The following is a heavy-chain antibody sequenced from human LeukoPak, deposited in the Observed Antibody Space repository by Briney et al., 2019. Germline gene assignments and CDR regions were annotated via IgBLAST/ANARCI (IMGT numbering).Heavy chain of an antibody. CDR1: GYTFTSYG. CDR3: ARENSGYGYSFDY. Sequence: GAPVKVSCKASGYTFTSYGISWVRQAPGQGLEWMGWISAYNGNPNYAQKLQGRITMTIDTSTSTAYLELRSLRSEDTAVYYCARENSGYGYSFDYWGQGTLVTVSS. CDR2: ISAYNGNP. V-gene: IGHV1-18*01. D-gene: IGHD5-12*01. J-gene: IGHJ4*02.